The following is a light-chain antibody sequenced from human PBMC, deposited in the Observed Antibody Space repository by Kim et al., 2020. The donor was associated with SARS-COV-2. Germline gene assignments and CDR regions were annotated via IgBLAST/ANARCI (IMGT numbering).Light chain of an antibody. J-gene: IGKJ2*03. Sequence: IVMTQSPDSLTVSLGERATINCKSSQSVLYSSDNKNYLAWYQQKPGQPPKLLIYWASTRESGVPDRFSGSGSGTDFTLTISGLQAEDAALYYCQHYYFPPYSFGQGTKLEIK. CDR3: QHYYFPPYS. V-gene: IGKV4-1*01. CDR2: WAS. CDR1: QSVLYSSDNKNY.